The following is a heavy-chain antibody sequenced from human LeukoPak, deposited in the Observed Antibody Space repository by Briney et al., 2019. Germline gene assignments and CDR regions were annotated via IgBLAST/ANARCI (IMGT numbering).Heavy chain of an antibody. CDR3: ARGPYSYDSSGAFDI. Sequence: PSETLSLTCTVSGYSISSGYYWGWIRQPPGKGLEWIGRISSSGSTNDNPSLKSRVTISVDTSKNQFSLKLSSVTAADTAVYFCARGPYSYDSSGAFDIWGQGTMVTVSS. CDR2: ISSSGST. J-gene: IGHJ3*02. D-gene: IGHD3-22*01. CDR1: GYSISSGYY. V-gene: IGHV4-38-2*02.